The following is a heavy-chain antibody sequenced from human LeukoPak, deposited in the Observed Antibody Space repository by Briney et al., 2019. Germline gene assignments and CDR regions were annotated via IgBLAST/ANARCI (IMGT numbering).Heavy chain of an antibody. CDR1: GYSISSGYY. J-gene: IGHJ2*01. Sequence: SETLSLTCTVSGYSISSGYYWGWIRQPPGKGLEWIGSIYHSGSTYYNPSLKSRVTISVDTSKNQFSLKLSSVTAADTAVYYCASTYGDYVVASWYFDLWGRGTLVTVSS. CDR2: IYHSGST. V-gene: IGHV4-38-2*02. CDR3: ASTYGDYVVASWYFDL. D-gene: IGHD4-17*01.